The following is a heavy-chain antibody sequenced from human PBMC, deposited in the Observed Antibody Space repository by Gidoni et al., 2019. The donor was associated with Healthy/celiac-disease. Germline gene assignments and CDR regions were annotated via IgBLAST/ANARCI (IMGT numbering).Heavy chain of an antibody. CDR1: GYTFTSYY. Sequence: QVQLVQSGAEVKKPGASVKVSCKASGYTFTSYYMHWVRQATGQGLEWMGIINPNGGSTSYAQKFQGRVTMTRAPSTSTVYMELSRLRSWDPAVYYCARGWGEYSSSSGYSGQGTLVTVSS. J-gene: IGHJ4*02. CDR3: ARGWGEYSSSSGY. CDR2: INPNGGST. D-gene: IGHD6-6*01. V-gene: IGHV1-46*01.